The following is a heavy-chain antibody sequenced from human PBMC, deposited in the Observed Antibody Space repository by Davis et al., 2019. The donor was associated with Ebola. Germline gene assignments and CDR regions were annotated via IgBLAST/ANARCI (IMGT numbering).Heavy chain of an antibody. CDR2: ISYDGSNK. J-gene: IGHJ4*02. CDR1: GFTFSSYG. Sequence: PGGSLRLSCAASGFTFSSYGMHWVRQAPGKGLEWVAVISYDGSNKYYADSVKGRFTISRDNSKNTLYLQMNSLRAEDTAVYYCAKVSRPYTAMISDYWGQGTLVTVSS. V-gene: IGHV3-30*18. CDR3: AKVSRPYTAMISDY. D-gene: IGHD5-18*01.